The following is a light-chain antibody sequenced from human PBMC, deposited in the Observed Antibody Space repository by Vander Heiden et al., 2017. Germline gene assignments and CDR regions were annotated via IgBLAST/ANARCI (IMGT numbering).Light chain of an antibody. CDR2: EVS. J-gene: IGLJ2*01. CDR1: SSDVGSYNL. V-gene: IGLV2-23*02. CDR3: CSYAGSSTFVV. Sequence: QSALTQPASVSGSPGQSITISCTGTSSDVGSYNLVSWYQQHPGKAPKRRSYEVSKRPSGVSNRFSGSKSGNTASLTISGLQAEDEADYYCCSYAGSSTFVVFGGGTKLTVL.